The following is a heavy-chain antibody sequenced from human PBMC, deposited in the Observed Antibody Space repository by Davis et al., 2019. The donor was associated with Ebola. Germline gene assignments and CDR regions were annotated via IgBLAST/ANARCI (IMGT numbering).Heavy chain of an antibody. CDR3: ARGRLLNYNFWSGYYPTASGMDV. D-gene: IGHD3-3*01. Sequence: ASVKVSCKASGYTFTSYGINWVRQATGQGLEWMGWMNPNSGNTGYAQKFQGRVTMTRNTSISTAYMELSSLRSEDTAVYYCARGRLLNYNFWSGYYPTASGMDVWGKGTTVTVSS. CDR1: GYTFTSYG. CDR2: MNPNSGNT. J-gene: IGHJ6*04. V-gene: IGHV1-8*02.